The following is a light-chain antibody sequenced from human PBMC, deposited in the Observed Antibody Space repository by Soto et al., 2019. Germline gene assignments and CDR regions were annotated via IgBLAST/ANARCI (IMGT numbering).Light chain of an antibody. CDR3: CSYAGSSTYV. CDR2: EVS. J-gene: IGLJ1*01. V-gene: IGLV2-23*02. Sequence: QSALTQPASVSGSPGQSITIFCTGTSSYVGSYNFVSWYQQHPGKAPKLMIYEVSTRPSGVSNRFSGSKSGNTASLTISGLQAEDEADYYCCSYAGSSTYVFGTGTKVTVL. CDR1: SSYVGSYNF.